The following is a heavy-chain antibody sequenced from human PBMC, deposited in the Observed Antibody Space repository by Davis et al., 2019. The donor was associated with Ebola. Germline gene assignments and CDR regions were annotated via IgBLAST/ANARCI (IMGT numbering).Heavy chain of an antibody. D-gene: IGHD1-14*01. CDR2: IKHDGSET. CDR1: GFTFSSYS. J-gene: IGHJ6*02. CDR3: ARDRRPAQYKGLDG. V-gene: IGHV3-7*01. Sequence: GESLKISCAASGFTFSSYSMNWVRQAPGKGLEWVANIKHDGSETYYVDSVRGRFTISRDNANNSLCLQMNSLTVEDTAVYYCARDRRPAQYKGLDGWGQGTTVTVSS.